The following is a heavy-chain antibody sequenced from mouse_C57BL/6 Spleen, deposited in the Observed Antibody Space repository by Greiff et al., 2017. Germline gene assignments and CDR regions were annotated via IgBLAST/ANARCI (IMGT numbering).Heavy chain of an antibody. J-gene: IGHJ2*01. V-gene: IGHV2-5*01. CDR3: AKNSYGNYVGFDY. Sequence: VKLEESGPGLVQPSQSLSITCTVSGFSLTSYGVHWVRQSPGKGLEWLGVIWRGGSTDYNAAFMSRLSITKDNSKSQVFFKMNSLQADDTAIYYCAKNSYGNYVGFDYWGQGTTLTVSS. CDR2: IWRGGST. CDR1: GFSLTSYG. D-gene: IGHD2-1*01.